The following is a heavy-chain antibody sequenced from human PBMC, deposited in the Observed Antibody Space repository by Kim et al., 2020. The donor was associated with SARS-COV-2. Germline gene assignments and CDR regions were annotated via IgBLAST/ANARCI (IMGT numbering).Heavy chain of an antibody. CDR1: GFTFSSYA. CDR2: ISGSGGST. D-gene: IGHD6-13*01. V-gene: IGHV3-23*01. Sequence: GGALRLSCAASGFTFSSYAMSWVRQAPGKGLEWVAAISGSGGSTYYADYVKGRFTISRDNSKNTLYLQMNSLRAEDTAVYYCAKGAGIAADGYFDYWGQGTLVTVSS. CDR3: AKGAGIAADGYFDY. J-gene: IGHJ4*02.